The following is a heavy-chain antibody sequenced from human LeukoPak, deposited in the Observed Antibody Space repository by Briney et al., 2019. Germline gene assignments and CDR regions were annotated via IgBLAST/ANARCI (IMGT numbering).Heavy chain of an antibody. Sequence: GGSLRLSCAASGFTFDDYGMSWVRQATGKGLEWGAGINWNGGRTDYADYVKGRFTISRDNAKNSLYLQMNSLRAEDTALYYCARVPLVGEFCDYWGRGTLVTVSS. V-gene: IGHV3-20*04. J-gene: IGHJ4*02. CDR3: ARVPLVGEFCDY. CDR1: GFTFDDYG. D-gene: IGHD3-10*01. CDR2: INWNGGRT.